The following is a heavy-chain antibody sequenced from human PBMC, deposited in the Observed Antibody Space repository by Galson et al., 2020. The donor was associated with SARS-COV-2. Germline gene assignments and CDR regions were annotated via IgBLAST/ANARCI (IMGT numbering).Heavy chain of an antibody. CDR1: GGTISTSINN. Sequence: SETLFLSCTVSGGTISTSINNWGWIRQPPGKGLEWIVSIIRSGRKLQNTSLKSRVTISVDTSKNQFSLRLSSVTAADTAVYYCARDRGYCTSNCDVGAYFDIGGQGSLVTVSS. D-gene: IGHD2-2*01. CDR3: ARDRGYCTSNCDVGAYFDI. V-gene: IGHV4-39*07. CDR2: IIRSGRK. J-gene: IGHJ4*02.